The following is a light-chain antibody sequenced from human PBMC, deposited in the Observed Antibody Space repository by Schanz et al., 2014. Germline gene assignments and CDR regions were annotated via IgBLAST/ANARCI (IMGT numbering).Light chain of an antibody. CDR3: CSYAGSGTNV. V-gene: IGLV2-23*01. CDR2: DAN. CDR1: TSDFGGYNP. J-gene: IGLJ1*01. Sequence: QSALSQPASMSASPGQSITMSCTGITSDFGGYNPVSWYQQHPGKAPQLLIYDANKRPSGVSDRFSASKSGYTASLTISGLQADDEADYYCCSYAGSGTNVFGTGTKLTVL.